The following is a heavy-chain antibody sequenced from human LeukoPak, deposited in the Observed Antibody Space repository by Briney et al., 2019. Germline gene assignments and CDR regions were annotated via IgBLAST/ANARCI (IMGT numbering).Heavy chain of an antibody. J-gene: IGHJ4*02. CDR1: GYSFTSHW. CDR3: ASDRSSKWYFDY. CDR2: IDPSDSYT. Sequence: GESLRLSCKGSGYSFTSHWITWVRQMPGKGLEWMGRIDPSDSYTNYSPSFQGHVTISVDKSISTAYLQWSSLKASDTAMYYCASDRSSKWYFDYWGPGTLVTVSS. V-gene: IGHV5-10-1*01. D-gene: IGHD2-15*01.